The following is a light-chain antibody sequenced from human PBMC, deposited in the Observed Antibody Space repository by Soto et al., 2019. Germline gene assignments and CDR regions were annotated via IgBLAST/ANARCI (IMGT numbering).Light chain of an antibody. CDR3: QQYNDWPLT. CDR1: QSVSSN. V-gene: IGKV3-15*01. Sequence: EXXMTQSPVTLSVSPGERATLSCRASQSVSSNLAWYQQKPGQSPSLLIYGAFTRATGIPARFSGTGSGTEFTLTISSLQSEDFALYYCQQYNDWPLTFGQGTKVEI. J-gene: IGKJ1*01. CDR2: GAF.